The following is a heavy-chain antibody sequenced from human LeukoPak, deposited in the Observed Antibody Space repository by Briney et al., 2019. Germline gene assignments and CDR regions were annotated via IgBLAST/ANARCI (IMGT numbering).Heavy chain of an antibody. CDR2: ISSGSSGST. J-gene: IGHJ5*02. V-gene: IGHV3-23*01. CDR1: GFAFSSYA. Sequence: PGGSLRLSCAASGFAFSSYAMSWVRQAPGKGLEWVSTISSGSSGSTYYADSVKGRFTVSRDNSKNTVYLHMNRLRAEDTAVYYCARASWRYCSSTSCYGNWFDPWGQGTLVTVSS. CDR3: ARASWRYCSSTSCYGNWFDP. D-gene: IGHD2-2*01.